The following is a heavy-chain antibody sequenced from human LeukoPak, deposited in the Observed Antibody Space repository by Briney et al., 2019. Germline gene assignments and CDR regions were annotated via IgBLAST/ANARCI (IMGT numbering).Heavy chain of an antibody. V-gene: IGHV4-59*01. Sequence: ASETLSLTCTVSRGSIGRFYWNWIRQPPGKGLESIGYISYSGSTKYNPSLKSRVTISVDMSKNQFSLKLSSVTAADTAVYYCARASCSGCAFEIWGQGTMVTVSS. CDR1: RGSIGRFY. D-gene: IGHD2-15*01. CDR3: ARASCSGCAFEI. CDR2: ISYSGST. J-gene: IGHJ3*02.